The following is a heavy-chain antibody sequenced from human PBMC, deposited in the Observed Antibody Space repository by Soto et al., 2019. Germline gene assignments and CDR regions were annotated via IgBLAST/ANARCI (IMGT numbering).Heavy chain of an antibody. J-gene: IGHJ6*02. CDR1: GLTFSDYY. D-gene: IGHD3-22*01. Sequence: QVQLVESGGGLVKPGGSLRLSCEASGLTFSDYYMSWIRQAPGKGLEWVSYISSSGSTIYYADSVKGRFTIYRDNAKNSLYLQMNSLRAEDTAVYYCARLDGNSYDSSGYYYYYYGMDVWGQGTTVTVSS. CDR2: ISSSGSTI. CDR3: ARLDGNSYDSSGYYYYYYGMDV. V-gene: IGHV3-11*01.